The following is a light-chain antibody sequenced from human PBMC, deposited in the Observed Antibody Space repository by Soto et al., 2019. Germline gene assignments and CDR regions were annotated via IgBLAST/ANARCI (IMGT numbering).Light chain of an antibody. J-gene: IGKJ2*01. CDR1: QAISSW. CDR3: QQANSFPYT. CDR2: AAS. Sequence: DIQMTQSPSSVSASGGDRVTITCRASQAISSWLAWYQQKPGKAPKLLIYAASTLQSGVPSRFIGSGSGTEFTLTTSSLQPEDFATYYCQQANSFPYTFGQGTKLEIK. V-gene: IGKV1-12*01.